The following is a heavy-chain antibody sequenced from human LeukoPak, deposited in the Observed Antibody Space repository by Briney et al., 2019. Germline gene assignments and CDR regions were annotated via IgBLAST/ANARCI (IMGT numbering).Heavy chain of an antibody. CDR2: IYYSGST. D-gene: IGHD6-6*01. CDR1: GGSISSGGYY. J-gene: IGHJ4*02. CDR3: ARDRAARPHFDY. Sequence: PSETLSLTCTVSGGSISSGGYYWSWIRQHPGRGLEWLGYIYYSGSTYYNPSLKSRVTISVDTSKNQFSLKLSSVTAADTAVYYCARDRAARPHFDYWGQGTLVTVSS. V-gene: IGHV4-31*03.